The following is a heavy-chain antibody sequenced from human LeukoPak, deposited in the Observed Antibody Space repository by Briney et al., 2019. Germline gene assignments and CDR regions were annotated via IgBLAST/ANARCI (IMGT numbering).Heavy chain of an antibody. J-gene: IGHJ3*02. CDR2: IKYDGTNK. CDR1: GFTFSSYD. CDR3: AKDSGAFDI. Sequence: PGGSLRLSCAASGFTFSSYDIHWVRQAPGRGLEWVASIKYDGTNKYYGDYVKGRFTISRDNSKNTLSLQMNSLRAEDTAVYYCAKDSGAFDIWGQGTMVTVSS. V-gene: IGHV3-30*02.